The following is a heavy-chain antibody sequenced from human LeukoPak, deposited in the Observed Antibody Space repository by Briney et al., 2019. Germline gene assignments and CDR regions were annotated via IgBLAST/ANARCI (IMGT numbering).Heavy chain of an antibody. CDR3: AKVLQKYPSALFWFGDDYYYGMDV. CDR2: ISYDGSNK. CDR1: GFTFSSYG. Sequence: PGGSLRLSCAASGFTFSSYGMRWVRQAPGKGLEWVAVISYDGSNKYYADSVKGRFTISRDNSKNTLYLQMNSLRAEDTAVYYCAKVLQKYPSALFWFGDDYYYGMDVWGQGTTVTVSS. V-gene: IGHV3-30*18. J-gene: IGHJ6*02. D-gene: IGHD3-10*01.